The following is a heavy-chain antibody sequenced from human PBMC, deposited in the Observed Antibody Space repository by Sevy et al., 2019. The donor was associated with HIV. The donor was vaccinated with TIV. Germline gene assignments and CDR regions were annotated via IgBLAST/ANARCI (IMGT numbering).Heavy chain of an antibody. D-gene: IGHD6-13*01. Sequence: SETLSLTCTVSGGSISSGGYYWSWIRQHPGKGLEWIGYIYYSGSTYYNPSLKSRVTISVDTSKNPFSLKLSSVTAADTAVYYCARAYSSSWYLKTLYYFDYWGQGTLVTVSS. CDR2: IYYSGST. J-gene: IGHJ4*02. CDR1: GGSISSGGYY. CDR3: ARAYSSSWYLKTLYYFDY. V-gene: IGHV4-31*03.